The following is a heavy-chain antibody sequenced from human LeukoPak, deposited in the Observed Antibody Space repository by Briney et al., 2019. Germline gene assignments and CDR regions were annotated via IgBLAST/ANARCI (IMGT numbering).Heavy chain of an antibody. V-gene: IGHV3-21*01. CDR2: ISSSSSYI. CDR1: GFTFSSYS. D-gene: IGHD1-26*01. J-gene: IGHJ6*03. Sequence: GGSLRLSCAASGFTFSSYSMNWVRQAPGKGLEWVSSISSSSSYIYYADSVKGRFTISRDSAKNSLYLQMNSLRAEDTAVYYCARALEWEPPTGRYYYYYMDVWGKGTTVTVSS. CDR3: ARALEWEPPTGRYYYYYMDV.